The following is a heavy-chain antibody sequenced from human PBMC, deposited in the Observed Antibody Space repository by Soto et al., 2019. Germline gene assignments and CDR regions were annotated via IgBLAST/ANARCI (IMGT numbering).Heavy chain of an antibody. CDR1: GFTFSDHY. Sequence: EVQLVESGGGLVQPGGSLRLSCAASGFTFSDHYMDWVRQAPGKGLEWVGRTRNKANSYNTEYAASVKGRFTSSRDESKNSLYLQMNSLKTEDTAVYYCARVRGSDYYFDYWGQGTVVSVSS. D-gene: IGHD3-10*01. J-gene: IGHJ4*02. V-gene: IGHV3-72*01. CDR3: ARVRGSDYYFDY. CDR2: TRNKANSYNT.